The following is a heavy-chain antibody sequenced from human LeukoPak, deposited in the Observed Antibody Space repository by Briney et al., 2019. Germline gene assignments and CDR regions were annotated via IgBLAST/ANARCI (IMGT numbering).Heavy chain of an antibody. D-gene: IGHD6-19*01. Sequence: SETLSLTCAVFGGSFSGHYWSWIRQPPGKGLEWIGEVHPSGSTNYNPSLKSRVNISVDTSKNQFSMKLSSVTAADTAVYYCARLRVAGPFDYWGQGTLVTVSS. CDR1: GGSFSGHY. V-gene: IGHV4-34*01. CDR3: ARLRVAGPFDY. CDR2: VHPSGST. J-gene: IGHJ4*02.